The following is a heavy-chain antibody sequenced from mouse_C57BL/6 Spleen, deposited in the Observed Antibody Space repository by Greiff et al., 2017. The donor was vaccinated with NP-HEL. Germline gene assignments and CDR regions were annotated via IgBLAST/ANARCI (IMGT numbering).Heavy chain of an antibody. Sequence: VQLQQPGAELVKPGASVKLSCKASGYTFTSYWMQWVKQRPGQGLEWIGEIDPSDSYTNYNQKFKGKATLTVDTSSSTAYMQLSSLTSEDSAVYYCARGRDSSGDVAYWGQGTLVTVSA. D-gene: IGHD3-2*02. CDR3: ARGRDSSGDVAY. CDR1: GYTFTSYW. CDR2: IDPSDSYT. V-gene: IGHV1-50*01. J-gene: IGHJ3*01.